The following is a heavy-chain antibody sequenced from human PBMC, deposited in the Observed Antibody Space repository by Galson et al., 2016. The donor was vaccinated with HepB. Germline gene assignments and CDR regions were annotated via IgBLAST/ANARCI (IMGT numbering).Heavy chain of an antibody. CDR2: VYFDGNT. V-gene: IGHV4-61*03. CDR1: GAFVNTGSHY. CDR3: ARKVSGRNFDY. J-gene: IGHJ4*02. D-gene: IGHD3-10*01. Sequence: SETLSLTCAVSGAFVNTGSHYWSWIRQSPGKGLEWIGDVYFDGNTKYNPSLKTRVIMSVDTSKNHFSLNLSSLTTADTGVYYCARKVSGRNFDYWGQGNLVTVSS.